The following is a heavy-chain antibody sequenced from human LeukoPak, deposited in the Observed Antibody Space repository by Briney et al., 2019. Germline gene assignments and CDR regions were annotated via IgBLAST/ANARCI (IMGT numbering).Heavy chain of an antibody. CDR1: GYTFTGYY. Sequence: GASVKVSCKASGYTFTGYYMHWVRQAPGQGLEWMGWINPNSGGTNYAQKFQGRVTMTRDTSISTAYMELSRLRSDDTAVYYCARAPQYQLLPSYYGMDVWGQGTTVTVSS. CDR3: ARAPQYQLLPSYYGMDV. J-gene: IGHJ6*02. CDR2: INPNSGGT. D-gene: IGHD2-2*01. V-gene: IGHV1-2*02.